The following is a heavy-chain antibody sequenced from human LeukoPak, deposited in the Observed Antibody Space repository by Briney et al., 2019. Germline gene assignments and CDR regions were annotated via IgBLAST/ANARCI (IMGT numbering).Heavy chain of an antibody. D-gene: IGHD5/OR15-5a*01. CDR2: IRNKDNSYAT. CDR3: ARRVGDSYFYGMDV. V-gene: IGHV3-73*01. J-gene: IGHJ6*02. Sequence: GGSLKLPCAASGFTFSASPIHWVRQASGKGLEWVGRIRNKDNSYATAYAESVKGRFTISRDDSENTAYLQMNSLKTEDTAVYYCARRVGDSYFYGMDVWGQGTPVTVSS. CDR1: GFTFSASP.